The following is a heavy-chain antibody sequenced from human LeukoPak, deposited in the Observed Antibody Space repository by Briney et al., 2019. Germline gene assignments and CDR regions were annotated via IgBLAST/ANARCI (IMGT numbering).Heavy chain of an antibody. J-gene: IGHJ1*01. CDR1: GYTFTSYY. CDR3: ASPSYSGWYFPH. D-gene: IGHD6-19*01. Sequence: ASVKVSCKASGYTFTSYYMHWVRQAPGQGLEWMGIINPSGGSTSYAQKFQGRVTMTRDTSTSTVYMELSILRSEDTAVYYCASPSYSGWYFPHWGQGTLVTVSS. CDR2: INPSGGST. V-gene: IGHV1-46*01.